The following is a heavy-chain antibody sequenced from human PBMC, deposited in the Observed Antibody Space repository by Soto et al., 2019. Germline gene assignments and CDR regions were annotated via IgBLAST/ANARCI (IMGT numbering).Heavy chain of an antibody. Sequence: HVQLVQSGAEVKKPGASLKVSCKASGYTLISYGVSRVRQAPGQGLEWLGWISPYNGNTNYAQKFQGRITMTTDTSTSTVYMDLRSLRTDDTAVYYCARDQTKWLTDAFDMGGQGTVVVVSS. D-gene: IGHD5-12*01. CDR1: GYTLISYG. V-gene: IGHV1-18*01. CDR2: ISPYNGNT. CDR3: ARDQTKWLTDAFDM. J-gene: IGHJ3*02.